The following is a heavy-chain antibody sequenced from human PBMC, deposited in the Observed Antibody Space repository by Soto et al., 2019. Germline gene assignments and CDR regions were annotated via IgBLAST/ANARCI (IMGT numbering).Heavy chain of an antibody. CDR2: IIPIFGTA. CDR3: VRSQNSDYVWGSYRYLYY. J-gene: IGHJ4*02. Sequence: QVQLVQSGAEVKKPGSSVKVSCKASGGTFSSYAISWVRQAPGQGLEWMGGIIPIFGTANYAQKFQGRVTITADESTSTAYMELSSLRSEDTAVYYCVRSQNSDYVWGSYRYLYYWGQGTLVTVSS. V-gene: IGHV1-69*01. D-gene: IGHD3-16*02. CDR1: GGTFSSYA.